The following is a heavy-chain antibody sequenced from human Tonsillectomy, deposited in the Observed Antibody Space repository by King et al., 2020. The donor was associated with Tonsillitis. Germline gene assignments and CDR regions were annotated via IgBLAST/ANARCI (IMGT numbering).Heavy chain of an antibody. CDR3: ARDLPSGSYFLSY. CDR1: GFTFSAYG. D-gene: IGHD1-26*01. Sequence: VQLVESGGGVVQPGRSLRLSCAASGFTFSAYGMHWVRQAPGKGLVCVAVIWFDGSNTYYTDSVKGRFTISRDNSKNTLYLQMNSLRAEDTAVYYCARDLPSGSYFLSYWGQGTLVTVSS. J-gene: IGHJ4*02. CDR2: IWFDGSNT. V-gene: IGHV3-33*08.